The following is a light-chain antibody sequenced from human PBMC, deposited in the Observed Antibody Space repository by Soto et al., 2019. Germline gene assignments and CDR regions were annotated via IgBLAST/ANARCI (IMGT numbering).Light chain of an antibody. CDR1: ETVATN. Sequence: EVVMTQSPATLSVSPGERATLSCRASETVATNLAWYQQKPGQAPRLLISGASTRAAGISDRFRGSGSGTEFTLTISSLRPEDSAIYYCQHYFEWPPMTFGQVTTVDIK. V-gene: IGKV3-15*01. CDR3: QHYFEWPPMT. CDR2: GAS. J-gene: IGKJ1*01.